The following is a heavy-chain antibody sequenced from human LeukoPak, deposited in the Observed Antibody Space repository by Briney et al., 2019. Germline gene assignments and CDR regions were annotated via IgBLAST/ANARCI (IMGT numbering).Heavy chain of an antibody. V-gene: IGHV4-31*03. J-gene: IGHJ4*02. CDR3: ATYYDFWSGYYAFDY. D-gene: IGHD3-3*01. CDR2: IYYSGST. CDR1: GGSISRSDYY. Sequence: SETLSLTCSVSGGSISRSDYYWSWIRQHPGKGLEWIGYIYYSGSTYYNPSLKSRVTISVDTSKNQFSLKLSSVTAADTAVYYCATYYDFWSGYYAFDYWGQGTLVTVSS.